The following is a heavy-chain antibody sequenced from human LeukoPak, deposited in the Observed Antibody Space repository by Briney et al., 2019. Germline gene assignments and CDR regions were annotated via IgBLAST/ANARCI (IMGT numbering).Heavy chain of an antibody. CDR3: ARDPNGTEFDY. D-gene: IGHD3-10*01. CDR1: GFTFSSYE. J-gene: IGHJ4*02. V-gene: IGHV3-20*04. CDR2: INWNGGST. Sequence: GGSLRLSCAASGFTFSSYEMNWVRQAPGKGLEWVSGINWNGGSTGYANSMKGRFTISRDNAKNSLYLQMNSLRAEDTALYYCARDPNGTEFDYWGQGTLVTVSS.